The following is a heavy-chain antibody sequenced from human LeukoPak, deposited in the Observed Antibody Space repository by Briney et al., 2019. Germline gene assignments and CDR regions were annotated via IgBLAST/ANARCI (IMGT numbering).Heavy chain of an antibody. D-gene: IGHD1-26*01. CDR1: GYSISSGYY. CDR2: IYHSGST. CDR3: ARAKWELLSNFDY. J-gene: IGHJ4*02. V-gene: IGHV4-38-2*02. Sequence: SETLSLTCTVSGYSISSGYYWGWIRQPPGKGLEWIGSIYHSGSTYYNPSLKSRVTISVDTSKNQFSLKLSSVTAADTAVYYCARAKWELLSNFDYWGQGTLVTVSS.